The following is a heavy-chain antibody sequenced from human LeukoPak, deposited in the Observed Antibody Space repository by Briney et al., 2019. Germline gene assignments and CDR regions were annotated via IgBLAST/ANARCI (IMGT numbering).Heavy chain of an antibody. CDR1: GYTFTSYG. CDR2: ISAYNGNT. CDR3: ARDVLRFLEWSLAFDY. V-gene: IGHV1-18*01. J-gene: IGHJ4*02. Sequence: GASVKVSCKASGYTFTSYGISWVRQAPGQGLEWMGWISAYNGNTNYAQKLQGRATMTTDTSTSTAYMELRSLRSDDTAVYCCARDVLRFLEWSLAFDYWGQGTLVTVSS. D-gene: IGHD3-3*01.